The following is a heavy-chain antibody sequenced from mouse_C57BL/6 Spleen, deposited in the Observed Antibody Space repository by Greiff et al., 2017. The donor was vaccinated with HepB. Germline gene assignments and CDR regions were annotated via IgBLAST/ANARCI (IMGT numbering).Heavy chain of an antibody. Sequence: EVQLQQSGPELVKPGASVKIPCKASGYTFTDYHMDWVKQSHGKSLEWIGDINPNNGGTIFNQKFKGKATLTVDKSSSTAYMELRSLTSEDTAVYYCARSRNPYYSNSGWYFDVWGTGTTVTVSS. J-gene: IGHJ1*03. V-gene: IGHV1-18*01. CDR1: GYTFTDYH. CDR2: INPNNGGT. D-gene: IGHD2-5*01. CDR3: ARSRNPYYSNSGWYFDV.